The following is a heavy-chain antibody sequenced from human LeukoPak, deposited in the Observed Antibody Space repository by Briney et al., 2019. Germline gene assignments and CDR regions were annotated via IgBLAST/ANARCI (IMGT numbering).Heavy chain of an antibody. J-gene: IGHJ4*02. D-gene: IGHD3-22*01. V-gene: IGHV4-34*01. CDR1: GGSFSGYY. CDR3: ARAGDSSGYYRIDY. Sequence: SETLSLTCAVYGGSFSGYYWSWIRQPPGKGLEWIGEINHSGSTNYNPSLKSRGTISVDTSKNQFSLKLSSVTAADTAVYYCARAGDSSGYYRIDYWGQGTLVTVSS. CDR2: INHSGST.